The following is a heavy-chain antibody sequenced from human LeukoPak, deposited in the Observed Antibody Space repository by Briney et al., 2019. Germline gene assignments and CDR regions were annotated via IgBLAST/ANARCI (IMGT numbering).Heavy chain of an antibody. D-gene: IGHD4-23*01. CDR1: GFTVISNY. CDR3: ARALTTVVTRRFDY. CDR2: IYSGGST. J-gene: IGHJ4*02. V-gene: IGHV3-53*01. Sequence: GSLRLSCAASGFTVISNYMSWVRQAPGKGLEWVSVIYSGGSTYYADSVKGRFTISRDNSKNTLYLQMNSLRAEDTAVYYCARALTTVVTRRFDYWGQGTLVTVSS.